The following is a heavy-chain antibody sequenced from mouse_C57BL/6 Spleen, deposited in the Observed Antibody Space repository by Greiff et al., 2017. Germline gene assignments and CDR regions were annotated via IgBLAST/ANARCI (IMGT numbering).Heavy chain of an antibody. CDR3: AREREDY. CDR1: GYTFTSYW. Sequence: VQLQQPGAELVKPGASVKLSCKASGYTFTSYWMQWVKQRPGQGLEWIGEIDPSDSYTNYNQKFKGKATLTVDTSSSTAYMQLSSLTSEDSAVYYCAREREDYWGQGTTLTVSS. V-gene: IGHV1-50*01. J-gene: IGHJ2*01. CDR2: IDPSDSYT.